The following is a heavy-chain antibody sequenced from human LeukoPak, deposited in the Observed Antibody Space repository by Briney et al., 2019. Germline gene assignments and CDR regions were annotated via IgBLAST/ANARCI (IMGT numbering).Heavy chain of an antibody. CDR1: GFIFSSYG. Sequence: GRSLRLSCAASGFIFSSYGMHWVRQAPGKGLEWVAVISYDGSNKYYADSVKGRFTISRDNSKNTLYLQMNSLRAEDTAVYYCAKVGSYGSLDYWGQGTLVTVSS. D-gene: IGHD3-10*01. CDR2: ISYDGSNK. J-gene: IGHJ4*02. V-gene: IGHV3-30*18. CDR3: AKVGSYGSLDY.